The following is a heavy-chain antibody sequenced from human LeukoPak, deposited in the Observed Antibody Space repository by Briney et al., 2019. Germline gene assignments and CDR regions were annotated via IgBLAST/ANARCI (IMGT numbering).Heavy chain of an antibody. V-gene: IGHV1-2*02. CDR1: GYTFTGYY. CDR3: AREGYSSGWSGMVY. CDR2: INPNSGGT. D-gene: IGHD6-19*01. Sequence: ASVKVSCKASGYTFTGYYMHWVRQAPGQGLEWMGWINPNSGGTNYAQKFQGRVTMTRDTSISTAYMELSRLRSDDTAVYYCAREGYSSGWSGMVYWGQGILVTVSS. J-gene: IGHJ4*02.